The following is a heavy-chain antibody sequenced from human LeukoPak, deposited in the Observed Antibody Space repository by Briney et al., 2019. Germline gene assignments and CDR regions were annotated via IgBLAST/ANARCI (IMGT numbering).Heavy chain of an antibody. J-gene: IGHJ4*02. CDR3: ARFHYGDYGGDY. CDR2: MNPNSGNT. D-gene: IGHD4-17*01. CDR1: GYTFTSYD. Sequence: GAPVKVSCKASGYTFTSYDINWVRQATGQGLEWMGWMNPNSGNTGYAQKFQGRVTITRNTSISTAYMELSSLRSEDTAVYYCARFHYGDYGGDYWGQGTLVTVSS. V-gene: IGHV1-8*03.